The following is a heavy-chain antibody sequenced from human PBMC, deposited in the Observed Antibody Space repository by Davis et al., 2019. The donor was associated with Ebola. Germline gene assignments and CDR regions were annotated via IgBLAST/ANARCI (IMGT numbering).Heavy chain of an antibody. Sequence: PGGSLRLSCAASGFTFSNYAMHWVRQAPGKGLEWVAVIWFDGSTKHYADSVKARFSISRDNAKNTLYLQMNDLRAEDTGVYYGARPEDSFSSGWHAWDNWGQGTLVTVSA. D-gene: IGHD6-19*01. CDR3: ARPEDSFSSGWHAWDN. CDR2: IWFDGSTK. V-gene: IGHV3-33*01. CDR1: GFTFSNYA. J-gene: IGHJ4*02.